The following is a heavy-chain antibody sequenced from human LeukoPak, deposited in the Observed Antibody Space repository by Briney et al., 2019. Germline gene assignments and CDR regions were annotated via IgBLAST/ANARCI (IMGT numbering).Heavy chain of an antibody. D-gene: IGHD4-17*01. V-gene: IGHV1-69*04. Sequence: SVKVSCKASGGTLSSYAISWVRQAPGQGLEWMGRIIPIFGIANYAQKFQGRVTITADKSTSTAYMELSSLRSEDTAVYYCARVGTVTTGGYFDYWGQGTLVTVSS. CDR2: IIPIFGIA. J-gene: IGHJ4*02. CDR3: ARVGTVTTGGYFDY. CDR1: GGTLSSYA.